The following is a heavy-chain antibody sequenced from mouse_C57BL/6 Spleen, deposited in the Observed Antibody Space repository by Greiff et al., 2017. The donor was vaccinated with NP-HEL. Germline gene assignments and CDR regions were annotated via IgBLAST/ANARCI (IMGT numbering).Heavy chain of an antibody. J-gene: IGHJ2*01. V-gene: IGHV1-82*01. Sequence: VQRVESGPELVKPGASVKISCKASGYAFSSSWMNWVKQRPGKGLEWIGRIYPGDGDTNYNGKFKGKATLTADKSSSTAYMQLSSLTSEDSAVYFCARSQDSIYYFDYWGQGTTLTVSS. D-gene: IGHD3-2*02. CDR3: ARSQDSIYYFDY. CDR1: GYAFSSSW. CDR2: IYPGDGDT.